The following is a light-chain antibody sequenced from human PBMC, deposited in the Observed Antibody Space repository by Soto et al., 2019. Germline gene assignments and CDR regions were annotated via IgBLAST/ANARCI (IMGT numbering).Light chain of an antibody. J-gene: IGKJ5*01. V-gene: IGKV2D-29*01. CDR3: MQSLHLPLT. CDR2: EAS. Sequence: DLVMTQTPLSLSVTPGQPASISCKSSQSLLLSDGKTYFYWYLQKPGQPPQLLIHEASNRFSGVLDRVSGSGSGTDFTLKLSRVEAEDVGLYYCMQSLHLPLTFGQGKRLEIK. CDR1: QSLLLSDGKTY.